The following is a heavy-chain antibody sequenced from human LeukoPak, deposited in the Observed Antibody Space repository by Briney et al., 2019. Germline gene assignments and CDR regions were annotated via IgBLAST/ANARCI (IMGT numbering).Heavy chain of an antibody. CDR1: GFTFSSYA. J-gene: IGHJ5*02. Sequence: GGSLRLSCAASGFTFSSYAMSWVRQAPGKGLEWVSAISGSGGSTYYADSVEGRFTISRDNSKNTLYLQMNSLRAEDTAVYYCAKGIAVAGTIWFDPWGQGTLVTVSS. CDR3: AKGIAVAGTIWFDP. V-gene: IGHV3-23*01. CDR2: ISGSGGST. D-gene: IGHD6-19*01.